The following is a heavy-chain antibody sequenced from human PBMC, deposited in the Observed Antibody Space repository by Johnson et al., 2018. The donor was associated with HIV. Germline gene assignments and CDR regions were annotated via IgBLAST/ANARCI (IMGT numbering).Heavy chain of an antibody. J-gene: IGHJ3*02. CDR1: GFSFNDYA. Sequence: QVQLVESGGGVVQPGRSLRLSCSASGFSFNDYAMHWVRQAPGKGLEWVAVISFDGGAIYYADSVNGRFSVSRDNSKNTLYLEMNSLRSEDTGFYFCGREDWNYPIWGQGAMVTVSS. D-gene: IGHD1-7*01. CDR2: ISFDGGAI. V-gene: IGHV3-30*03. CDR3: GREDWNYPI.